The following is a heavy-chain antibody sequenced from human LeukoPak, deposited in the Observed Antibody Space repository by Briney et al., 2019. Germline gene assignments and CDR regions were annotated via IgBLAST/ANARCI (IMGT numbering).Heavy chain of an antibody. CDR1: GYTFTSYG. J-gene: IGHJ4*02. Sequence: GASVKVSCKASGYTFTSYGISWVRQAPGQGLEWMGWVSAYNGNTNYAQKLQGRVTMTTDTSTSTAYMELRSLRSDDTAVYYCARDYYDSSVQYYFDYWGQGTLVTVSS. V-gene: IGHV1-18*01. CDR2: VSAYNGNT. CDR3: ARDYYDSSVQYYFDY. D-gene: IGHD3-22*01.